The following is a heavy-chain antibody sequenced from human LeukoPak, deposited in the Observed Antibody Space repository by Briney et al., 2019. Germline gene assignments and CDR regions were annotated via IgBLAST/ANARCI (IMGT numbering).Heavy chain of an antibody. Sequence: SETLSLTCTVSGGSISSSSYYWGWIRQPPGKGLKWIGSIYYSGSTYYNPSLKSRVTISVDTSKNQFSLKLSSVTAADTAVYYCARQRYQLLVSGYFDYWGQGTLVTVSS. CDR2: IYYSGST. D-gene: IGHD2-2*01. CDR3: ARQRYQLLVSGYFDY. J-gene: IGHJ4*02. V-gene: IGHV4-39*01. CDR1: GGSISSSSYY.